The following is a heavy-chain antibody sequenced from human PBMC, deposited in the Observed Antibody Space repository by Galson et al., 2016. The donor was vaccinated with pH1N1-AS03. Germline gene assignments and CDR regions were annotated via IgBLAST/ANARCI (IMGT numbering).Heavy chain of an antibody. CDR2: INPSSGGT. D-gene: IGHD1-26*01. CDR3: ARGGGSSLDY. CDR1: GYTFSDYY. Sequence: SVKVSCKASGYTFSDYYMHWVRQAPGQELEWMGWINPSSGGTKYTQKFQGRVTMTRDTSIRTAYMELSRLTSDDTSVYFCARGGGSSLDYWGQGTLVPVSS. V-gene: IGHV1-2*02. J-gene: IGHJ4*02.